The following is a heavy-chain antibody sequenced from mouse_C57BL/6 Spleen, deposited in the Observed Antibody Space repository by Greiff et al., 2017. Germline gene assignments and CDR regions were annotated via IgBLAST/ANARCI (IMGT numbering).Heavy chain of an antibody. J-gene: IGHJ3*01. Sequence: QVQLQQPGAELVRPGSSVKLSCKASGYTFTSYWMHWVKQRPIQGLEWIGNIDPSDSETHYNQKFKDKATLTVDKSSSTAYMQLSSLTSEDSAVYYCARSSDYYRPWFAYWGQGTLVTVSA. D-gene: IGHD1-1*01. CDR1: GYTFTSYW. CDR2: IDPSDSET. V-gene: IGHV1-52*01. CDR3: ARSSDYYRPWFAY.